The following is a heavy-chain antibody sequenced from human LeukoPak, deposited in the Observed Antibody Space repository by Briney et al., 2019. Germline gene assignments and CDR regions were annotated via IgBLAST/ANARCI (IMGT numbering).Heavy chain of an antibody. CDR1: GFTFDDYA. Sequence: PGGSLRLSCAGCGFTFDDYAIHWVRQAPGKGLEWVSGISWDSGTIVYADSVKGRFTISRDNSKNSLYLQMNSLRAEDTAFYYCAKDRVAGIGYWFFDLWGRGTLVTVSS. J-gene: IGHJ2*01. V-gene: IGHV3-9*01. CDR3: AKDRVAGIGYWFFDL. CDR2: ISWDSGTI. D-gene: IGHD6-19*01.